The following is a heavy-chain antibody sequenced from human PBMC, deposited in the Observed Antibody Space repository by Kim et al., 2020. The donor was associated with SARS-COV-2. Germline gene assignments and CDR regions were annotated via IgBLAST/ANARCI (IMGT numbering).Heavy chain of an antibody. Sequence: GESLKISCKGSGYSFTSYWIGWVRQMPGKGLEWMRIIYPGDSDTRYSPSFQGQVTISVDKSISTAYMRWSSLKASDTALYYCARLSARSAQYYCYYYGMDIWGQGTTVTVSS. CDR1: GYSFTSYW. V-gene: IGHV5-51*01. CDR3: ARLSARSAQYYCYYYGMDI. J-gene: IGHJ6*02. CDR2: IYPGDSDT.